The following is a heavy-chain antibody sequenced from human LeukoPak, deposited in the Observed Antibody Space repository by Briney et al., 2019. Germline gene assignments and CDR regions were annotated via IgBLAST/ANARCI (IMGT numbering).Heavy chain of an antibody. V-gene: IGHV5-51*01. CDR2: LFGGDCDT. CDR1: GFMFTAYW. J-gene: IGHJ4*02. CDR3: ARRHYYNWGSYDS. Sequence: GEALKISCQTSGFMFTAYWIGWVRQLPGKGLEWMGFLFGGDCDTTYSPSFQCQVTISFSKYITTAYFQWSSWKASDTAMYYCARRHYYNWGSYDSWGRGTLVTVSS. D-gene: IGHD3-16*01.